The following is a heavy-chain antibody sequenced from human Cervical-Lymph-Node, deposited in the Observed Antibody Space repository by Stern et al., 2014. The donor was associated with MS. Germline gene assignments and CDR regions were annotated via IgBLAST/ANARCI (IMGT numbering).Heavy chain of an antibody. V-gene: IGHV5-51*01. J-gene: IGHJ4*02. Sequence: VQLVQSGPEVKRPGESLKISCQASGYTFTSYWIGWVRQMPGKGLEWIAIIFPGGSDIRYSPSFQGQATIPADKSSSTPCLQWNNLKASDTAIYYCARQRYFDYGGQGTLVTVSS. CDR3: ARQRYFDY. CDR2: IFPGGSDI. CDR1: GYTFTSYW.